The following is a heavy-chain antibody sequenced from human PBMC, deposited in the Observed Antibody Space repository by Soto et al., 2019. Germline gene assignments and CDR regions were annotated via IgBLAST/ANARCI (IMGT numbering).Heavy chain of an antibody. CDR1: GGSISSGGYY. J-gene: IGHJ4*02. CDR2: IYYSGST. D-gene: IGHD3-22*01. CDR3: ARLRGEYYYDSSGYRYFDY. V-gene: IGHV4-31*03. Sequence: PSETLSLTCTVSGGSISSGGYYWSWIRHHPGKGLEWIGYIYYSGSTYYNPSLKSRVTISVDTSKNQFSLKLSSVTAADTAVYYCARLRGEYYYDSSGYRYFDYWGQGTLVTVSS.